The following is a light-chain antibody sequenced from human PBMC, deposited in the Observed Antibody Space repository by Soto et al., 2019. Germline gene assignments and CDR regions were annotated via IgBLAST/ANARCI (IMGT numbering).Light chain of an antibody. Sequence: QSALTQPASVSGSPGQSITISCTGTSSVVSGYNYLSWYQLHPRKAPKLMVDEGNNRPSGVSNRFSGSNSGNTATLTISGLQAEDEADYYCFSYTSSTAYVFGTGTKVTVL. CDR1: SSVVSGYNY. V-gene: IGLV2-14*01. J-gene: IGLJ1*01. CDR3: FSYTSSTAYV. CDR2: EGN.